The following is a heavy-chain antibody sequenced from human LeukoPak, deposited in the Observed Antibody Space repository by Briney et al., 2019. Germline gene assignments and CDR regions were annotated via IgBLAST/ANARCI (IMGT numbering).Heavy chain of an antibody. J-gene: IGHJ4*02. CDR1: GFIFTSYS. CDR2: ISSSSSTI. V-gene: IGHV3-48*04. CDR3: AASSGSDFDY. D-gene: IGHD1-26*01. Sequence: GGSLRLSCAASGFIFTSYSMNWVRQAPGKGLEWISYISSSSSTIYYADSVKGRFTISRDNAKNSLYLQMNSLRAEDTAVYYCAASSGSDFDYWGQGTLVTVSS.